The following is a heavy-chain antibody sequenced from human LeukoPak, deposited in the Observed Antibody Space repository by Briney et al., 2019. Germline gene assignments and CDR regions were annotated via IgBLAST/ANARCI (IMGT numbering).Heavy chain of an antibody. V-gene: IGHV1-2*02. J-gene: IGHJ4*02. Sequence: ASVKVSCKASGYTFTGYYMHWVRQAPGQGLEWMGWINPHSGGTNSAQNFQGRVTMTRDTTISTAYMELSRLTSDDTAVYYCARDSSPVTDYWGQGTLVTVSS. CDR3: ARDSSPVTDY. CDR1: GYTFTGYY. D-gene: IGHD6-13*01. CDR2: INPHSGGT.